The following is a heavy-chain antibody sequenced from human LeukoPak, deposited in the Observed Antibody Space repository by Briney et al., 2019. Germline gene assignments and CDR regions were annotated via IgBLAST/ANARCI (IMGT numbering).Heavy chain of an antibody. V-gene: IGHV3-74*01. J-gene: IGHJ4*02. CDR2: IDTDGSST. CDR1: GFTFSSYW. CDR3: AGVTCYLCY. Sequence: GGSLRLSCAASGFTFSSYWMYWVRQAPGKGLVWVSRIDTDGSSTSCADSVKGRFTISRDNAKNTLYQQMNSQRAANTAVYYCAGVTCYLCYWGQGTLVTVSS. D-gene: IGHD3-9*01.